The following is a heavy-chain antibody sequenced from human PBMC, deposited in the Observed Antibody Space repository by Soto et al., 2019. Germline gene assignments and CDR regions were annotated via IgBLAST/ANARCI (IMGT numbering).Heavy chain of an antibody. CDR1: GYTFTSYG. V-gene: IGHV1-18*01. CDR3: ARGRAVAGKDNWFDP. CDR2: IRAYNGNT. D-gene: IGHD6-19*01. Sequence: QVQLVQSGAEVKKPGASVKVSCKASGYTFTSYGISWVRQAPGQGLEWMRWIRAYNGNTNYAQKLQGRVTMTTDTSTSTAYMELRSLRSDDTAVYYCARGRAVAGKDNWFDPWGQGTLVTVSS. J-gene: IGHJ5*02.